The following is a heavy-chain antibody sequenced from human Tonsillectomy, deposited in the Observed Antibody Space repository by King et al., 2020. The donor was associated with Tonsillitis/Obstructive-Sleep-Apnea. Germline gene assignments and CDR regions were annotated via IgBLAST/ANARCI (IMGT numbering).Heavy chain of an antibody. J-gene: IGHJ5*02. CDR3: ARDEWPQGFDP. D-gene: IGHD3-3*01. CDR2: INQSGST. V-gene: IGHV4-34*01. Sequence: VQLQQWGAGVLKPSGTLSLTCAVYGGSFSGYYWSWIRQPPGKGLEWIGEINQSGSTNYNPSFKSRVTISVDTSKNQFSLKLSSVTAADTAVYYCARDEWPQGFDPWGQGILVTVSS. CDR1: GGSFSGYY.